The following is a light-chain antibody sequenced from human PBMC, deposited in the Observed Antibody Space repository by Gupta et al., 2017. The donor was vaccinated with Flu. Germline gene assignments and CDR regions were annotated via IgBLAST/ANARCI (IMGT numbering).Light chain of an antibody. CDR3: LQDYNFPRT. Sequence: AIQMTQSPSSLSASVGDRVTITCRASQGIGNELGWYQQKPGKAPEVLIYAASNLQSGVPSRFSGSGSGTDFTLTISSLQPEDFATYYCLQDYNFPRTFGQGTKVEFK. J-gene: IGKJ1*01. V-gene: IGKV1-6*01. CDR2: AAS. CDR1: QGIGNE.